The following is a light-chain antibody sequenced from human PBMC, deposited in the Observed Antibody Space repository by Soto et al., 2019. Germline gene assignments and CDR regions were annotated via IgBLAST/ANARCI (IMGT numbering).Light chain of an antibody. CDR3: QHLNDYRYT. CDR2: AAS. CDR1: QAISSS. V-gene: IGKV1-9*01. Sequence: DIQFTQSPSFLSASVGDRVTITCRASQAISSSLAWYQHNPGKAPNLLIYAASTLQNGVPSSFSGSGSGTEFTLTISSLQPEDFATYYCQHLNDYRYTFGQGTKVEIK. J-gene: IGKJ2*01.